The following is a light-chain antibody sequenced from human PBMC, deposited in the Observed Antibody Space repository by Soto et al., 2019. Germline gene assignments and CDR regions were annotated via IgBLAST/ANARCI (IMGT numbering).Light chain of an antibody. V-gene: IGLV2-14*03. CDR1: NSDIGGYNY. J-gene: IGLJ2*01. CDR2: DVS. Sequence: QSALTQPASVSGSPGQSITISCTGTNSDIGGYNYVSWYQQHPGKAPKLMIYDVSNRPSGVSYRFSGSKSGNTASLTISGLQSEDEADYYCSSYTSRSTLGVFGGGTKVTFL. CDR3: SSYTSRSTLGV.